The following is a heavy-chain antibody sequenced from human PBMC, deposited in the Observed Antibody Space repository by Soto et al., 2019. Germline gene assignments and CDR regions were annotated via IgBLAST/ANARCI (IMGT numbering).Heavy chain of an antibody. D-gene: IGHD3-16*01. CDR2: IYPGDSDT. V-gene: IGHV5-51*01. J-gene: IGHJ6*02. Sequence: PGESLKISCKASGYSFSTYWIAWVRQRPGKGLDWMGIIYPGDSDTRYSPSFQGQVTISVDNSIDTAYLEWTTLRASDSAVYYCARLSRASFALDVWGQGTTVTVSS. CDR3: ARLSRASFALDV. CDR1: GYSFSTYW.